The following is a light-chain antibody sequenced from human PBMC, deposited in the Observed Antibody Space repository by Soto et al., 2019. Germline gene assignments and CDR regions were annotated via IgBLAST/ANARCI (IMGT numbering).Light chain of an antibody. J-gene: IGLJ1*01. V-gene: IGLV2-8*01. CDR2: EIN. CDR1: SSDVGGYDV. Sequence: QSALTQPPSASGSPGQSVTISCTGTSSDVGGYDVVSWYQQHPGKAPKLMIYEINKRPSGVPDRFSGSKSGNTASLTVSGLQAEDAADYYCSSYAGSNNYVFGTGTKVTVL. CDR3: SSYAGSNNYV.